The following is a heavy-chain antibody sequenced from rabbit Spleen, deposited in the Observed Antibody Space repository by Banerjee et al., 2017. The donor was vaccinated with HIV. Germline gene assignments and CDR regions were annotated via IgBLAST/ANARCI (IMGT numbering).Heavy chain of an antibody. D-gene: IGHD4-1*01. J-gene: IGHJ3*01. Sequence: QSLEESGGGLVQPEGSLTLTCTASGFSFSSSYYMCWVRQAPGKGLEWIGCIYGGNSGSTYYASWAKGRFTISKTSSTTVTLQMTSLTAADTATYFCARDVAAEYYFDWWGQGTLVTVS. CDR2: IYGGNSGST. V-gene: IGHV1S40*01. CDR3: ARDVAAEYYFDW. CDR1: GFSFSSSYY.